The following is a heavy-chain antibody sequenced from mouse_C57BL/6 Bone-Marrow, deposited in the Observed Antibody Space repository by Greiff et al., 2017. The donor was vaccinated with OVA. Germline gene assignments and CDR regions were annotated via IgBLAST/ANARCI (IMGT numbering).Heavy chain of an antibody. Sequence: QVQLQQSGAELARPGASVKLSCKASGYTFTSYGISWVKQRTGPGLEWIGEIYPRSGNTYYNEKFKGKATLTADKSSSTAYMELRSLTSEDSAVYFCARSAFYYRYWYFDVWGTGTTVTVSS. CDR3: ARSAFYYRYWYFDV. CDR1: GYTFTSYG. J-gene: IGHJ1*03. CDR2: IYPRSGNT. D-gene: IGHD2-14*01. V-gene: IGHV1-81*01.